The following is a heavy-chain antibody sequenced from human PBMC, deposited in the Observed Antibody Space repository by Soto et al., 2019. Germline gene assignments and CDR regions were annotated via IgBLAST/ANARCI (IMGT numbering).Heavy chain of an antibody. D-gene: IGHD2-2*01. CDR3: AAQTVRQLTPFDY. V-gene: IGHV1-69*06. J-gene: IGHJ4*02. CDR2: IIPLFGTA. Sequence: SVKVSCKASGGTFSSYAISWVRQAPGQGLEWMGGIIPLFGTANYAQMFQGRVTIIADRSTSTAYMELSSLRSEDTAVYYCAAQTVRQLTPFDYWGQGTLVTVSS. CDR1: GGTFSSYA.